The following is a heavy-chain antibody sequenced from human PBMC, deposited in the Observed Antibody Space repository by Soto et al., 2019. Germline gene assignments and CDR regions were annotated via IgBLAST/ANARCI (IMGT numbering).Heavy chain of an antibody. V-gene: IGHV4-31*03. CDR1: GGSISSGGYY. Sequence: QVELQESGPGLVKPSQTLSLTCTVSGGSISSGGYYWSWIRQHPGKGLEWIGYIYYSGSTYYNPSLKSRVTISVDTSKNQFSLKLSSVTAADTAVYYCARGVTMVRGVIHTPYFDYWGQGTLVTVSS. CDR3: ARGVTMVRGVIHTPYFDY. J-gene: IGHJ4*02. D-gene: IGHD3-10*01. CDR2: IYYSGST.